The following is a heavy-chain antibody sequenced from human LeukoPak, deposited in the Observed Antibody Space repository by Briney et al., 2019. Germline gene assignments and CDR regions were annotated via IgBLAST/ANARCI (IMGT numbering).Heavy chain of an antibody. V-gene: IGHV3-30*02. D-gene: IGHD6-19*01. CDR3: AKDTYSSGWGTFDY. CDR2: IQYDGSNN. CDR1: GFTFDDYG. Sequence: GGSLRLSCAASGFTFDDYGMHWVRQPPGKGLEWVAFIQYDGSNNYYADSVKGRFTISRDNSKNRLYLQMNSLRAEDTAVYYCAKDTYSSGWGTFDYWGQGTLVTVSS. J-gene: IGHJ4*02.